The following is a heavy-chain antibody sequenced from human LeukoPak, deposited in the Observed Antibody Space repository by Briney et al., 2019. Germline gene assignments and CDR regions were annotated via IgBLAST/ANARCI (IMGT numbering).Heavy chain of an antibody. CDR1: GYAFSRFS. Sequence: ASVKVSCKASGYAFSRFSFTWLRQAPGHGLEWLGWISPHTGNTSYSEKFQGRVTMTRDPSTNTAYMELRSLKSDGTAVYYCANPSSSWHDAFYMWGQGTMVIVSS. CDR2: ISPHTGNT. V-gene: IGHV1-18*01. CDR3: ANPSSSWHDAFYM. D-gene: IGHD6-19*01. J-gene: IGHJ3*02.